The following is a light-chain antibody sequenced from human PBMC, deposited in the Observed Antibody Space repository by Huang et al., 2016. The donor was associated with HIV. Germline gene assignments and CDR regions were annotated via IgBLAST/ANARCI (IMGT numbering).Light chain of an antibody. CDR2: GPA. CDR3: QQSAVTPRT. Sequence: DIQITQSPSSLSASVGDSVIITCRASQNINRYLNWYQQQPGKAPKLLISGPAKLQSGVPASCSGSGSGTHFTLAMSSLQPEDSATYDCQQSAVTPRTFGQGTKLEI. J-gene: IGKJ2*01. CDR1: QNINRY. V-gene: IGKV1-39*01.